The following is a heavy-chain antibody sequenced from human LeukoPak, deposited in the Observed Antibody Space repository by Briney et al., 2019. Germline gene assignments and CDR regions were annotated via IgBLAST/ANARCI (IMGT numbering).Heavy chain of an antibody. CDR2: ISWNSGSI. V-gene: IGHV3-9*01. CDR3: ARAGYSSSSDAFDI. J-gene: IGHJ3*02. Sequence: GGSLRLSCAASGFTFDDYAMHWVRQAPGKGLEWVSGISWNSGSIGYADSVKGRFTISRDNAKNSLYLQMNSLRAEDTAVYYCARAGYSSSSDAFDIWGQGTMVTVSS. CDR1: GFTFDDYA. D-gene: IGHD6-13*01.